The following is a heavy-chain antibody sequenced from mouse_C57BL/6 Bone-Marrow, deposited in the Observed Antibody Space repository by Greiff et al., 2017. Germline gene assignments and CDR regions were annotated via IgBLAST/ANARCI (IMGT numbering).Heavy chain of an antibody. CDR3: TFYDYGQGDY. CDR1: GFNIKDDY. D-gene: IGHD2-4*01. CDR2: IDPENGDT. Sequence: VQLQQSGAELVRPGASVKLSCTASGFNIKDDYMPWVKQRPEQGLEWIGWIDPENGDTEYASKFQGEGTRAADTSSNTAYLQLSSMTSEDTAVYYCTFYDYGQGDYWGRGTAVTVSA. V-gene: IGHV14-4*01. J-gene: IGHJ4*01.